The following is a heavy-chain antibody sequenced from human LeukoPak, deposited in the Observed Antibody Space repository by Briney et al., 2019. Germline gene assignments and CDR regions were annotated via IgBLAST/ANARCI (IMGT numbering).Heavy chain of an antibody. Sequence: GGSLRLPCAASGFTFSSYAMSWVRQAPGKGLEWVSAISGSGGSTYYADSVKGRFTISRDNSKNTLYLQMNSLRAEDTAVYYCAKGSLYYDFWSGYYFYDYFDYWGQGTLVTVSS. J-gene: IGHJ4*02. CDR3: AKGSLYYDFWSGYYFYDYFDY. D-gene: IGHD3-3*01. V-gene: IGHV3-23*01. CDR1: GFTFSSYA. CDR2: ISGSGGST.